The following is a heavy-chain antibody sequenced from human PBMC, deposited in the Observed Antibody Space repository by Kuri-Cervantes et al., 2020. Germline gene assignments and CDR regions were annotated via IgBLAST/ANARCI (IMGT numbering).Heavy chain of an antibody. Sequence: LSLTCAASGFTFSSYAMHWVRQAPGKGLEWVAVISYDGSNKYYADSVKGRFTISRDNAKNSLYLQMNSLRAEDTAVYYCAREGVVSHGFGYWGQGTLVTVSS. CDR1: GFTFSSYA. V-gene: IGHV3-30-3*01. CDR2: ISYDGSNK. J-gene: IGHJ4*02. CDR3: AREGVVSHGFGY. D-gene: IGHD3-3*01.